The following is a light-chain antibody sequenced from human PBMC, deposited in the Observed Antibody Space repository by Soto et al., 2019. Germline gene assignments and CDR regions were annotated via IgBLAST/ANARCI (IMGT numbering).Light chain of an antibody. V-gene: IGKV3-20*01. CDR3: QQYGSSLWK. CDR2: GAS. J-gene: IGKJ1*01. CDR1: QSVSSSY. Sequence: EIALTQSPGTLSLAPGERATLSCGASQSVSSSYLAWYQQKPGQAPRLLIYGASSRATGIPDRFSGSGSGTDFTLTISRLEPEDFAVYYCQQYGSSLWKFGQGTKVEIK.